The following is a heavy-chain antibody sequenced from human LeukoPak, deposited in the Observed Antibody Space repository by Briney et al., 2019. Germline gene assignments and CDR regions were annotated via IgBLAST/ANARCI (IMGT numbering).Heavy chain of an antibody. D-gene: IGHD3-22*01. J-gene: IGHJ4*02. CDR2: IYYSGST. Sequence: SETLSLTCTVSGGSISSYYWSWIRQPPGKGLEWIGYIYYSGSTNYNPSLKSRVTISVDTSKNQFSLKLSSVTAADTAVYYCARRPFPKYYYDSSGYYLEVWGQGTLVTVSS. CDR1: GGSISSYY. CDR3: ARRPFPKYYYDSSGYYLEV. V-gene: IGHV4-59*08.